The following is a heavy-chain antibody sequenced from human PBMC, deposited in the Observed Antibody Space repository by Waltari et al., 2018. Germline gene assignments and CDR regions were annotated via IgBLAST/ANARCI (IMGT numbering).Heavy chain of an antibody. J-gene: IGHJ4*02. CDR1: GFTFSSYG. CDR2: IWYDGSNK. D-gene: IGHD3-3*01. V-gene: IGHV3-33*06. CDR3: AKDSRRDFWSGYYLDFDY. Sequence: QVQLVESGGGVVQPGRSLRLSCAASGFTFSSYGMHWVRQAPGKGLEWVAVIWYDGSNKYYADSVKGRFTISRDNSKNTLYLQMNSLRAEDTAVYYCAKDSRRDFWSGYYLDFDYWGQGTLVTVSS.